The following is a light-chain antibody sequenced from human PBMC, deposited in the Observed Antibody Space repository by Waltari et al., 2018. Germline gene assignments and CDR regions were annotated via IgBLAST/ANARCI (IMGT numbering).Light chain of an antibody. CDR2: GKN. V-gene: IGLV3-19*01. CDR1: SLRSYY. Sequence: SSELTQDPAVSVALGQTVRITCQGDSLRSYYASWYQQKPGQAPVLVIYGKNNRPSGIPDRFSGSSSGNTASLTITGAQAEDEADYYCNSRDSSGYVFGTGTKVTGL. J-gene: IGLJ1*01. CDR3: NSRDSSGYV.